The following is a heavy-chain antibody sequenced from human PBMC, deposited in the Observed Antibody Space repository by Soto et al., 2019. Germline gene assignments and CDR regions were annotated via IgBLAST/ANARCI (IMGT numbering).Heavy chain of an antibody. J-gene: IGHJ6*02. CDR2: IIPIFGTA. Sequence: SVKVSCKASGGTFSSYAISWVRQAPGQGLEWMGGIIPIFGTANYPQKFQGRVTITADESTSTAYMELSSLRSEDTAVYYCASLYGYSYGFGYYYYGMDVWGQGTTVTVSS. CDR1: GGTFSSYA. V-gene: IGHV1-69*13. CDR3: ASLYGYSYGFGYYYYGMDV. D-gene: IGHD5-18*01.